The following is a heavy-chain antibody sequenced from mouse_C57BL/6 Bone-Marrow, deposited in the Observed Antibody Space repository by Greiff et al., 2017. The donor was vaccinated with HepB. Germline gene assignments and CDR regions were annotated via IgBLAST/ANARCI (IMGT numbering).Heavy chain of an antibody. CDR3: ALYWKCYFDY. J-gene: IGHJ2*01. Sequence: EVQLQQSGPELVKPGASVKISCKASGYTFTDYYMNWVKQSHGKSLEWIGDINPNNGGTSYNQKFKGKATLTVDKSSSTAYMELRSLTSEDSAVYYCALYWKCYFDYWGQGTTLTVSS. CDR1: GYTFTDYY. V-gene: IGHV1-26*01. CDR2: INPNNGGT. D-gene: IGHD1-3*01.